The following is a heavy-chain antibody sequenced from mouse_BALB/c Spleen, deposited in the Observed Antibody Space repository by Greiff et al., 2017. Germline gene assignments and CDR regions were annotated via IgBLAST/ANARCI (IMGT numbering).Heavy chain of an antibody. CDR1: GYTFSSYW. J-gene: IGHJ1*01. Sequence: QVQLQQSGAELMKPGASVKISCKATGYTFSSYWIEWVKQRPGHGLEWIGEILPGSGSTNYNEKFKGKATFTADTSSNTAYMQLSSLTSEDSAVYYCARCYSLFITTAHWYFDVWGAGTTVTVSS. CDR2: ILPGSGST. V-gene: IGHV1-9*01. D-gene: IGHD1-2*01. CDR3: ARCYSLFITTAHWYFDV.